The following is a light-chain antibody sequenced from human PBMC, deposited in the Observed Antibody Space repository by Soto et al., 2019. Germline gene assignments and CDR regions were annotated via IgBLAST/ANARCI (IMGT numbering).Light chain of an antibody. J-gene: IGKJ4*01. V-gene: IGKV3-15*01. CDR2: GAS. CDR1: QSVGSN. Sequence: EILMTQSPATLSVSPGERATLSCRASQSVGSNLAWYQQKPGQAPRLLIDGASTRAPGTPARFTGSGSGTEFTLTISSLQPEDVAVYYCQQYNNWLTFGGGTKVEIK. CDR3: QQYNNWLT.